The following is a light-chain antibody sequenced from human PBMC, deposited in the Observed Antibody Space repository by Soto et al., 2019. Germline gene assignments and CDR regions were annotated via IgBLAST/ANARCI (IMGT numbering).Light chain of an antibody. CDR1: QSVSGN. V-gene: IGKV3-15*01. J-gene: IGKJ2*01. Sequence: EIVLTQSPATLSGSPGERATLSCRASQSVSGNLAGYQQKPGQSPRLLIYGASTKATGIPARFSGSGSGTEFTLTISSLQSENFAVYYCLQYNTWPYTFGQGTKLEIK. CDR2: GAS. CDR3: LQYNTWPYT.